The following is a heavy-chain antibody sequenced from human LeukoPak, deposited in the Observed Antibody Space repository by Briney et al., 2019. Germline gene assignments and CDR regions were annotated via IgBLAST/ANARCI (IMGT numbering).Heavy chain of an antibody. D-gene: IGHD6-13*01. V-gene: IGHV2-70*11. CDR3: ARIFARDTLSGYSSSWYADNDAFDI. Sequence: SGPTLVKPTQTLTLTCTFSGFSLSTSGMCVSWIRQPPGKALEWLARIDWDDDKYYSTSLKTRLTISKDTSKNQVVLTMTNMDPVDTATYYCARIFARDTLSGYSSSWYADNDAFDIWGQGTMVTVSS. CDR2: IDWDDDK. J-gene: IGHJ3*02. CDR1: GFSLSTSGMC.